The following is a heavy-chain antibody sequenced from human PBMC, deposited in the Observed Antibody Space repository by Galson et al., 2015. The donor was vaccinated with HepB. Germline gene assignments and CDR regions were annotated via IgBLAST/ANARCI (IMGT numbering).Heavy chain of an antibody. CDR1: GFTFSSYA. J-gene: IGHJ3*02. D-gene: IGHD6-13*01. CDR2: ISYDGSNK. Sequence: SLRLSCAASGFTFSSYAMHWARQAPGKGLEWVAVISYDGSNKYYADSVKGRITISRDNSKNTLYLQMNSLRAEDTAVYYCAREARIAAAGGGGFDIWGQGTMVTVSS. CDR3: AREARIAAAGGGGFDI. V-gene: IGHV3-30*04.